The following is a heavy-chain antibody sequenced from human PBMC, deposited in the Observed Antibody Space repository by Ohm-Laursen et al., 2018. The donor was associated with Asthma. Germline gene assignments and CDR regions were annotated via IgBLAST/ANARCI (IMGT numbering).Heavy chain of an antibody. Sequence: SLRLSCAASGYTFSRYSIHWVRQIPGKGLEWVASISTASTFIYYGDSVRGRFTTSRDNARNLVFLQMDSLRAEDTALYYCARDSSSGSYEYYYYYGMDVWGQGTTVTVSS. CDR3: ARDSSSGSYEYYYYYGMDV. D-gene: IGHD3-10*01. V-gene: IGHV3-21*01. J-gene: IGHJ6*02. CDR1: GYTFSRYS. CDR2: ISTASTFI.